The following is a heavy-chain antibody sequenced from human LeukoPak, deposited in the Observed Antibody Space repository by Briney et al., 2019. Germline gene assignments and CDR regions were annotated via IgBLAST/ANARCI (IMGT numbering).Heavy chain of an antibody. Sequence: ASVKVSCKASGGTFSSYTITWVRQAPGQGLEWMGRIIPILGIANYAQKFQGRVTITADKSTSTAYMELSSLRSEDTAVYYCARADVAVAGTDAFDIWGQGTMVTVSS. CDR3: ARADVAVAGTDAFDI. J-gene: IGHJ3*02. CDR2: IIPILGIA. CDR1: GGTFSSYT. V-gene: IGHV1-69*02. D-gene: IGHD6-19*01.